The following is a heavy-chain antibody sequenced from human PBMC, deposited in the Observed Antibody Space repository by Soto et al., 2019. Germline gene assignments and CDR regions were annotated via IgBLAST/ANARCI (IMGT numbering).Heavy chain of an antibody. CDR2: ISAAGDP. J-gene: IGHJ6*02. CDR3: ARPNSDFYGLDV. D-gene: IGHD5-18*01. V-gene: IGHV3-13*05. Sequence: EVQLVESGGGLVQPGGSLRLSCEASGFTFRNYDMHWVRQGTGKGLEWVSGISAAGDPDYADSVEGRFTISRENAQNSSFVQMNSLRVGDTAVYYCARPNSDFYGLDVWGQWTTVIVSS. CDR1: GFTFRNYD.